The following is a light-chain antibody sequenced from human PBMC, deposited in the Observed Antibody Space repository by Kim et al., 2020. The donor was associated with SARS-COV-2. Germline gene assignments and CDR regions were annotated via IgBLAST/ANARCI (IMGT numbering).Light chain of an antibody. CDR1: SGHSSND. Sequence: ASVKVTVTRCSGHSSNDIAWHQQQPEKGPRYLMKLNCDGSQTRGDGIPDRFSGSSSGAERYLPISSLQSEDEADYYCQTWGTGSWVFGGGTQLTVL. CDR3: QTWGTGSWV. CDR2: LNCDGSQ. J-gene: IGLJ3*02. V-gene: IGLV4-69*01.